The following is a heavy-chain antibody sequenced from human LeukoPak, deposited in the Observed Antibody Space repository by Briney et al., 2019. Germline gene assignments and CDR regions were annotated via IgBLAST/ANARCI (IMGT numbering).Heavy chain of an antibody. Sequence: VASVKVSCKASGYTFTSYDINWVRQATGQGLEWMGWMNPNSGNTGYAQKFQGRVTITRNTSISTAYMELSSLRSEDTAVYYCARRPAAVKIGRGYYFDYWGQGTLVTVSS. CDR2: MNPNSGNT. V-gene: IGHV1-8*03. J-gene: IGHJ4*02. CDR3: ARRPAAVKIGRGYYFDY. D-gene: IGHD2-2*01. CDR1: GYTFTSYD.